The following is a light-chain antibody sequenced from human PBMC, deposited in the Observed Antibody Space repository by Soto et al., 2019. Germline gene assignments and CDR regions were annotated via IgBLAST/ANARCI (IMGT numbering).Light chain of an antibody. CDR3: QKYDSAPT. CDR1: QSVSSN. Sequence: EIVMTQSPATLSVSPGERATLSCRASQSVSSNLAWYQQKPGQAPRLLIYGASTRATGIPARFSGSGSGTEFTLTISSLQPEDVATYYCQKYDSAPTFGQGTKVDIK. CDR2: GAS. J-gene: IGKJ1*01. V-gene: IGKV3-15*01.